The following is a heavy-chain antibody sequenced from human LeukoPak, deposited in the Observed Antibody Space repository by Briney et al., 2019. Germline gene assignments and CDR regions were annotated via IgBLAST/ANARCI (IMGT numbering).Heavy chain of an antibody. J-gene: IGHJ3*02. CDR3: ARLRNYYDSSGYYYRDAFDI. V-gene: IGHV4-4*02. D-gene: IGHD3-22*01. Sequence: SETLSLTCAVSGGSISTNNWWSWVRQPPGKGLEWIGEIYHSGSTYYNPSLKSRVTISVDRSKNQSSLKLSSVTAADTAVYYCARLRNYYDSSGYYYRDAFDIWGQGKMVTVSS. CDR1: GGSISTNNW. CDR2: IYHSGST.